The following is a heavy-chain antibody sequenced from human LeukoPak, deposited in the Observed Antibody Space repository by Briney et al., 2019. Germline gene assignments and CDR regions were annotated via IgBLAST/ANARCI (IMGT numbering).Heavy chain of an antibody. Sequence: PGRSLRLSCATSGFTFSHYGMHWVRQAPGKGLEWVAVIWSDGTNRYYGDPVKGRFTISRDNFQRTVYLQMDSLRAEDKATYYCAKDAQRGFDYSNSLDKWGQGTLVTVSS. J-gene: IGHJ4*02. V-gene: IGHV3-33*06. CDR3: AKDAQRGFDYSNSLDK. D-gene: IGHD4-11*01. CDR2: IWSDGTNR. CDR1: GFTFSHYG.